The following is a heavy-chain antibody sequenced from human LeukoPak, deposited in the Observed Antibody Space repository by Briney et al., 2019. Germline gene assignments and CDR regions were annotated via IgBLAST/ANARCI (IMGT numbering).Heavy chain of an antibody. CDR3: ARGIGYYDSSGYSFDY. D-gene: IGHD3-22*01. V-gene: IGHV4-34*01. CDR2: INHSGST. J-gene: IGHJ4*02. CDR1: GGSFSGCY. Sequence: PSETLSLTCAVYGGSFSGCYWSWIRQPPGKGLEWIGEINHSGSTNYNPSLKSRVTISVDTSKNQFSLKLSSVTAADTAVYYCARGIGYYDSSGYSFDYWGQGTLVTVSS.